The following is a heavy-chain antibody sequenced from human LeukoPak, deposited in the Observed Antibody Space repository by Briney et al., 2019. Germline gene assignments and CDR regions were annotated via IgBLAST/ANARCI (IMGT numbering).Heavy chain of an antibody. J-gene: IGHJ6*03. V-gene: IGHV1-8*01. CDR2: MNPNSGNT. Sequence: GASVKVSCKASGYTFTSYDINWVRQATGQGLEWMGWMNPNSGNTGYAQKFQGRVTITTDESTSTAYMELSSLRSEDTAVYYCAKTIFGVSLHGGPYYYYYMDVWGKGTTVTVSS. CDR3: AKTIFGVSLHGGPYYYYYMDV. D-gene: IGHD3-3*01. CDR1: GYTFTSYD.